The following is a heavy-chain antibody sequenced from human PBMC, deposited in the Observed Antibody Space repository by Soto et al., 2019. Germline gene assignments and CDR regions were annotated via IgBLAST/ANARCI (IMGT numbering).Heavy chain of an antibody. Sequence: SVKVSCKASGGTFSSYAISWVRQAPGQGLEWMGGIIPIFGTANYAQKFQGRVTITADESTSTAYMELSSLRSEDTAVYYCARDRIAVAGVPYRWFDPWGQGTLVTVSS. D-gene: IGHD6-19*01. V-gene: IGHV1-69*13. CDR2: IIPIFGTA. CDR1: GGTFSSYA. CDR3: ARDRIAVAGVPYRWFDP. J-gene: IGHJ5*02.